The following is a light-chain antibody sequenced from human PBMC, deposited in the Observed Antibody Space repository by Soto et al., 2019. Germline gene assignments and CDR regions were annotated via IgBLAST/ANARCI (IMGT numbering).Light chain of an antibody. V-gene: IGKV3-15*01. CDR2: GAS. CDR1: QSVSSN. Sequence: EIVMTQSPATLSVSPGERATLSCRASQSVSSNVAWYQQKPGQAPRLLIYGASTRATGIPTRFSGSGSGTEFTLTISRLQSDDFAVYYCQHYHNWPPWTFGQGTKVEIK. J-gene: IGKJ1*01. CDR3: QHYHNWPPWT.